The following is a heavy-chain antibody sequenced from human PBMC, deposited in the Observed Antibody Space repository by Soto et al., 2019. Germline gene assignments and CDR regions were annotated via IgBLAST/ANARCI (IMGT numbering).Heavy chain of an antibody. Sequence: GASVKVSCKASGGTFSSHALSWVRQAPGRGLEWMGGIIPIFGTTNYAQNFRARVTITADESTSTAYMELSSLTSEDTAVYYCGSVGYCSSTNCLFYYYHYGMDVWGQGTTVTVSS. D-gene: IGHD2-2*03. J-gene: IGHJ6*02. CDR3: GSVGYCSSTNCLFYYYHYGMDV. CDR1: GGTFSSHA. CDR2: IIPIFGTT. V-gene: IGHV1-69*13.